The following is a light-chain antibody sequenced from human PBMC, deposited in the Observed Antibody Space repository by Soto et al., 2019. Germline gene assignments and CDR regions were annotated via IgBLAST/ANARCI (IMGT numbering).Light chain of an antibody. Sequence: EIVLTQSPGTLSLSPGERATLSCRASQSVSSSYLAWYQQKPGQAPRLLIYGASSRATSIPDRFSGSGSGTDFPLTISRLEPEDFAVYYWQQYGSSPWTFGQGTKV. CDR1: QSVSSSY. V-gene: IGKV3-20*01. CDR3: QQYGSSPWT. CDR2: GAS. J-gene: IGKJ1*01.